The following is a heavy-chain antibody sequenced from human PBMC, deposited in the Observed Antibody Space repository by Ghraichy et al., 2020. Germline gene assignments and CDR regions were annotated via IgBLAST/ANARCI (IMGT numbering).Heavy chain of an antibody. V-gene: IGHV3-74*01. D-gene: IGHD5-12*01. CDR3: ARGGYSGYDYEWFDP. CDR1: GFTFSSYW. CDR2: INSDGSST. Sequence: LSLTCAASGFTFSSYWMHWVRQAPGKGLVWVSRINSDGSSTSYADSVKGRFTISRDNAKNTLYLQMNSLRAEDTAVYYCARGGYSGYDYEWFDPWGQGTLVTVSS. J-gene: IGHJ5*02.